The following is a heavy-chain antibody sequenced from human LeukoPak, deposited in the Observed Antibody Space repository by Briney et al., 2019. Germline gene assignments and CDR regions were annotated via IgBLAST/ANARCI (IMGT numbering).Heavy chain of an antibody. CDR3: ATDYGGGRTYFDY. D-gene: IGHD4-23*01. J-gene: IGHJ4*02. Sequence: GASVKVSCKVSGYTLTELSMHWVRQAPGKGLEWMGTFDPEDSETVYAQKFQGRVTMTEDTSTDTAHMELSSLRSEDMAVYYCATDYGGGRTYFDYWGQGTLVTVSS. CDR2: FDPEDSET. CDR1: GYTLTELS. V-gene: IGHV1-24*01.